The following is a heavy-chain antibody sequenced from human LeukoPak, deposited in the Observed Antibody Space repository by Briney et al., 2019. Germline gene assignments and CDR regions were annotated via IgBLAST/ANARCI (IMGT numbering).Heavy chain of an antibody. CDR3: ARDRPSSITMVRGVMVEY. Sequence: GASVKVSCKASGYTFTSYGISWVRQAPGQGLEWMGWISAYNGNTNYAQKLQGRVTRTTDTSTSTAYMELRSLTSDDTAVYYCARDRPSSITMVRGVMVEYWGQGPLVTVSS. V-gene: IGHV1-18*01. D-gene: IGHD3-10*01. CDR1: GYTFTSYG. CDR2: ISAYNGNT. J-gene: IGHJ4*02.